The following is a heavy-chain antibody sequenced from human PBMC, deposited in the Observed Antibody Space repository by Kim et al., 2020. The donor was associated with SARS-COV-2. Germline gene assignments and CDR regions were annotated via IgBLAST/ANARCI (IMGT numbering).Heavy chain of an antibody. V-gene: IGHV1-3*04. J-gene: IGHJ4*02. CDR1: GYIFTNFA. CDR3: ASRPGIAVAGFDY. D-gene: IGHD6-19*01. Sequence: ASVKVSCKASGYIFTNFAMNWVRQAPGQWLEWMGWINTGDGDTKYSQKFQGRVTMTRDTSASTAYMELSSLTSEDTAVYYCASRPGIAVAGFDYWGQGIL. CDR2: INTGDGDT.